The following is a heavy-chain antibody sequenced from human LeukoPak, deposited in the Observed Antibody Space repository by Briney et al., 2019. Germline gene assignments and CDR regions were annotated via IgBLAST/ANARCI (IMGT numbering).Heavy chain of an antibody. D-gene: IGHD3-16*01. J-gene: IGHJ6*03. CDR3: ARAPRFRLGESWYYYYMDV. Sequence: GASVKVSCKASGGTFSSYAVSWVRQAPGQGLEWMGGIIPIFDTANYAQKFQGRVTITADESTSTAYMELSSLRSEDTAVYYCARAPRFRLGESWYYYYMDVWGKGTTVTVSS. V-gene: IGHV1-69*01. CDR2: IIPIFDTA. CDR1: GGTFSSYA.